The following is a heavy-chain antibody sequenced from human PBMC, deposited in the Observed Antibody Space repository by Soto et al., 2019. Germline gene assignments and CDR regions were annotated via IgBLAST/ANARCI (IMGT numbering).Heavy chain of an antibody. CDR2: ISSSSSTI. V-gene: IGHV3-48*01. CDR1: GFTCSGYS. CDR3: ARDSPPIDY. Sequence: GGSLRLSCAASGFTCSGYSMNWVRQAPGKGLEWVSYISSSSSTIYYADSVKGRFTISRDNAKNSLYLQMNSLRAEDTAVYYWARDSPPIDYWGQGTLVTVSS. J-gene: IGHJ4*02.